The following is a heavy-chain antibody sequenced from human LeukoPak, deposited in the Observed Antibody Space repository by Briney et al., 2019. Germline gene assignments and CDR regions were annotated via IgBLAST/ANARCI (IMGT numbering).Heavy chain of an antibody. CDR1: GYSISSGYY. V-gene: IGHV4-38-2*02. J-gene: IGHJ3*02. Sequence: SETLSLTCTVSGYSISSGYYWGWIRQSPGKGLEWIGSIYHSGSTYYNPSLKSRVTISVDTSKNQFSLKLSSVTAADTAVYYCARGDIAVAGAAFDIWGQGTMVTVSS. D-gene: IGHD6-19*01. CDR2: IYHSGST. CDR3: ARGDIAVAGAAFDI.